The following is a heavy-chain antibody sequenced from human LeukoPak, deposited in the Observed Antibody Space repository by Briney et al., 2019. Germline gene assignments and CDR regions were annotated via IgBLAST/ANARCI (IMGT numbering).Heavy chain of an antibody. J-gene: IGHJ5*02. CDR1: GFTFSTYW. CDR3: ARDVEYCSSTSCYPKPANWFDP. D-gene: IGHD2-2*01. V-gene: IGHV3-7*01. Sequence: GGSLRLSCAASGFTFSTYWMSWVRQAPGKGLEGVGNIKQDGSEKYYVGSVKGRFTISRDNAKNSLSLQMDSLRVEDTAVYYCARDVEYCSSTSCYPKPANWFDPWGQGTLVTVSS. CDR2: IKQDGSEK.